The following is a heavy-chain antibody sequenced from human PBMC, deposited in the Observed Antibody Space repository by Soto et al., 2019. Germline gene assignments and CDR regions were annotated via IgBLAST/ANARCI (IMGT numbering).Heavy chain of an antibody. J-gene: IGHJ5*02. CDR2: IYYSGST. CDR1: GGSISSYY. D-gene: IGHD3-10*01. Sequence: SETLSLTCTVSGGSISSYYWSWIRQPPGKGLEWIGYIYYSGSTNYNPSLKSRVTISVDTSKNQFSLKLSSVTAADTAVYYCARDRGPITMVRGVTNNWFDPWGQGTLVTVSS. V-gene: IGHV4-59*01. CDR3: ARDRGPITMVRGVTNNWFDP.